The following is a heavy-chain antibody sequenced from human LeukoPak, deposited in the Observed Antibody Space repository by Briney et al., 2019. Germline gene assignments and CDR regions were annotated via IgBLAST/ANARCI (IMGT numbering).Heavy chain of an antibody. CDR2: ISGSGGST. CDR1: GFTFSSYA. V-gene: IGHV3-23*01. CDR3: AKGLRRITMIVVVITTISASGAFDI. D-gene: IGHD3-22*01. J-gene: IGHJ3*02. Sequence: GGSLRLSCAASGFTFSSYAMSWVRQAPGKGLEWVSAISGSGGSTYYADSVKGRFTISRDNSKNTLYLQMNSLRAEDTAVYYCAKGLRRITMIVVVITTISASGAFDIWGQGTMVTVSS.